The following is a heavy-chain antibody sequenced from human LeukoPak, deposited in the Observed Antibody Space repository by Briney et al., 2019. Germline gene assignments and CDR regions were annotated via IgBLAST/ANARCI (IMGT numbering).Heavy chain of an antibody. CDR3: ARKSSGYYFDY. CDR1: GFSLSTSGMR. J-gene: IGHJ4*02. CDR2: IDWDDEK. V-gene: IGHV2-70*04. D-gene: IGHD3-22*01. Sequence: KESGPALVKHTQTLTLTCTFSGFSLSTSGMRVSWIRQPPGKALEWLARIDWDDEKFYSTSLKTRLTISKDTSKNQVVLTMTNMDPVDTATYYCARKSSGYYFDYWGQGTLVTVSS.